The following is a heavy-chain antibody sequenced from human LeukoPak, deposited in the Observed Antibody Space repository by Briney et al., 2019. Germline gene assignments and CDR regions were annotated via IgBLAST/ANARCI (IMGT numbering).Heavy chain of an antibody. V-gene: IGHV3-30-3*01. CDR3: AREGGSYCSSTSCLSAFDP. CDR2: ISYDGSNK. CDR1: GFTFSSYA. J-gene: IGHJ5*02. Sequence: GGSLRLSCAASGFTFSSYAMHWVRQAPGKGLEWVAVISYDGSNKYYADSVKGRFTISRDNSKNTLYLQMNSLRAEDTAVYYCAREGGSYCSSTSCLSAFDPWGQGTLVTVSS. D-gene: IGHD2-2*01.